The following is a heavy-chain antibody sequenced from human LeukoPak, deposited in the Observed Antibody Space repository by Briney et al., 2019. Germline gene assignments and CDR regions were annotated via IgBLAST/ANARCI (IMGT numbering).Heavy chain of an antibody. CDR2: INHSGST. V-gene: IGHV4-34*01. J-gene: IGHJ4*02. D-gene: IGHD6-19*01. CDR1: GGSFSGYY. Sequence: SETPSLTCAVYGGSFSGYYWSWIRQPPGKGLEWIGEINHSGSTNYNPSLKSRVTISVDTSKNQFSLKLSSVTAADTAVYYCARRGQWLVLGYWGQETLVTVSS. CDR3: ARRGQWLVLGY.